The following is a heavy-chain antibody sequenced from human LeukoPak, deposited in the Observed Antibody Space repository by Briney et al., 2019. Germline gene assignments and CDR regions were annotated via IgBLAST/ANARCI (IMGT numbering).Heavy chain of an antibody. V-gene: IGHV4-38-2*02. CDR2: IYHSGST. CDR3: ARDRGLGAFDY. Sequence: SETLSLTCTVSGGSISSYYWSWIRQPPGKGLEWIGSIYHSGSTYYNPSLKSRVTISVDTSKNQFSLKLSSVTAAGTAVYYCARDRGLGAFDYWGQGTLVTVSS. D-gene: IGHD3-10*01. CDR1: GGSISSYY. J-gene: IGHJ4*02.